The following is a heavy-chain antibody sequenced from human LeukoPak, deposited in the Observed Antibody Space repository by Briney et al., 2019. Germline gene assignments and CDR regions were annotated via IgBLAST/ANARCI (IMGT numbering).Heavy chain of an antibody. CDR3: ARDIHLVGGNCYDY. CDR1: GGSISTGNYY. V-gene: IGHV4-61*10. J-gene: IGHJ4*02. CDR2: IYYSGST. Sequence: SETLSLTCTVSGGSISTGNYYWSWIRQPAGKGLEWIGYIYYSGSTNYNPSLKSRVTILIDTSKNQFSLKLSSVTAADTAVYYCARDIHLVGGNCYDYWGQGTLVTVSS. D-gene: IGHD2-21*01.